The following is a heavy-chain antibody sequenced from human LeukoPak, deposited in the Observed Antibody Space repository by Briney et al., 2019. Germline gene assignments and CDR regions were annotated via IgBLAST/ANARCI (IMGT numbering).Heavy chain of an antibody. D-gene: IGHD4-17*01. Sequence: GGSLRLSCAASGFTFSSYSMNWVRQAPGKGLEWVSSISSSSSYIYYADSVKGRFTISRDNAKDSLYLQMNSLRAEDTAVYYCARATHDYGDYVDYYYYYGMDVWGKGTTVTASS. CDR2: ISSSSSYI. CDR3: ARATHDYGDYVDYYYYYGMDV. V-gene: IGHV3-21*01. CDR1: GFTFSSYS. J-gene: IGHJ6*04.